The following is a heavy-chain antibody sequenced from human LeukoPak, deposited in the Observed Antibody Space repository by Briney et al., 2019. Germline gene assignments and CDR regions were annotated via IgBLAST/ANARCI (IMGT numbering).Heavy chain of an antibody. V-gene: IGHV4-31*03. CDR3: ARDPDYGDYSGAFDT. J-gene: IGHJ3*02. CDR1: GGSISSGGYY. Sequence: SQTLSLTCTVSGGSISSGGYYWSWIRQHPGKGLEWIGYIYYSGSTYYNPSLKSRVTISVDTSKNQFSLKLSSVTAADTAVYYCARDPDYGDYSGAFDTWGQGTMVTVSS. D-gene: IGHD4-17*01. CDR2: IYYSGST.